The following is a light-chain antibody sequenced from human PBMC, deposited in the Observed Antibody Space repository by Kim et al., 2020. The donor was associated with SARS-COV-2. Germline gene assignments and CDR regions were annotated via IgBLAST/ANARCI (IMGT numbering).Light chain of an antibody. CDR3: QTWGTV. J-gene: IGLJ3*02. V-gene: IGLV4-69*01. CDR1: SGHSSDA. CDR2: VNSDGSH. Sequence: LGASVKLTGTLSSGHSSDAIAWHQQQPERGPRVLMKVNSDGSHSKGDGIPDRFSGSSSGAERYLTISGLQSEDEADYYCQTWGTVFGGGTKLTVL.